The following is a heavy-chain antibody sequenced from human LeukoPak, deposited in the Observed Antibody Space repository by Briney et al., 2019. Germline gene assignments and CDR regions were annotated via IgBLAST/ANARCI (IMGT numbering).Heavy chain of an antibody. V-gene: IGHV4-59*11. J-gene: IGHJ4*02. CDR1: GGSISNHY. CDR2: LYYSGNT. D-gene: IGHD5-12*01. Sequence: PSETLSLTCTVSGGSISNHYWSWIRQPPGKGLEWIGHLYYSGNTNYNPSLKSGVTISADTTKTQFSLKLSSVTAADTALYYCASGRGWLPDYWGQGTLVTVSS. CDR3: ASGRGWLPDY.